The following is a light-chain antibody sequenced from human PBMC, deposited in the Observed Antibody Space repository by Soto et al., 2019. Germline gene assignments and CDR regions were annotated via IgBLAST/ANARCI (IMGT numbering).Light chain of an antibody. CDR1: SSDVGGYNY. CDR2: DVS. J-gene: IGLJ1*01. Sequence: QSALTQPASVSGSPGQSITISCTGTSSDVGGYNYVSWYQQHPGKAPKLMIYDVSNRHSGVSNRFSGSKSGNTASLTISGLQGEDEADYYCSSYTSSSTRVFGTGTKVTVL. CDR3: SSYTSSSTRV. V-gene: IGLV2-14*01.